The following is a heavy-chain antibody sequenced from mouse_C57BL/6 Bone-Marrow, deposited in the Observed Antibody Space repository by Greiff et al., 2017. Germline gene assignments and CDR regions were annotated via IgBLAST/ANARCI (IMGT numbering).Heavy chain of an antibody. CDR3: ARGHYYGSSYDAMDY. CDR1: GYSITSGYY. Sequence: EVQRVESGPGLVKPSQSLSLTCSVTGYSITSGYYWNWIRQFPGNKLEWMGYISYDGSNNYNPSLKNRISITRDTSKNQFFLKLNSVTTEDTATYYCARGHYYGSSYDAMDYWGQGTSVTVSS. CDR2: ISYDGSN. D-gene: IGHD1-1*01. J-gene: IGHJ4*01. V-gene: IGHV3-6*01.